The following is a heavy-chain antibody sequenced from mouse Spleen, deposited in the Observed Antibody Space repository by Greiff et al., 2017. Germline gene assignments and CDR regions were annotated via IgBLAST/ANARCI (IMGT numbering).Heavy chain of an antibody. CDR1: GFSLTSYG. V-gene: IGHV2-2*01. CDR2: IWSGGST. D-gene: IGHD2-1*01. CDR3: ARNNGNWFAY. Sequence: QVQLKESGPGLVQPSQSLSITCTVSGFSLTSYGVHWVRQSPGKGLEWLGVIWSGGSTDYNAAFISRLSISKDNSKSQVFFKMNSLQADDSAIYYCARNNGNWFAYWGQGTLVTVSA. J-gene: IGHJ3*01.